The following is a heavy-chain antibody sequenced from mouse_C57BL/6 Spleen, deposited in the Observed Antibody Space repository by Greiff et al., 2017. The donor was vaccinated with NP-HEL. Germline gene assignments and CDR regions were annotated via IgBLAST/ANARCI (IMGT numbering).Heavy chain of an antibody. Sequence: QVQLKESGPGLVQPSQSLSITCTVSGFSLTSYGVHWVRQSPGKGLEWLGVIWSGGSTDYNAAFISRLSISKDNSKSQVFFKMNSLQADDTAIYYCARESYYYGSRRGYFDVWGTGTTVTVSS. CDR2: IWSGGST. CDR1: GFSLTSYG. D-gene: IGHD1-1*01. V-gene: IGHV2-2*01. CDR3: ARESYYYGSRRGYFDV. J-gene: IGHJ1*03.